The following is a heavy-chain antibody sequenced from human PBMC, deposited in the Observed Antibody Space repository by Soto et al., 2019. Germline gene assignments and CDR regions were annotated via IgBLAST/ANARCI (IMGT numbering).Heavy chain of an antibody. D-gene: IGHD3-3*01. V-gene: IGHV1-69*13. CDR2: IIPIFGTA. CDR3: ARDRVGEEWLLSWFDP. Sequence: SVKVSCKASGGTFSSYAISWVRQAPGQGLEWMGGIIPIFGTANYAQKFQGRVTITADESTSTAYMELSSLRSEDTAVYYCARDRVGEEWLLSWFDPWGQGTLVTVSS. J-gene: IGHJ5*02. CDR1: GGTFSSYA.